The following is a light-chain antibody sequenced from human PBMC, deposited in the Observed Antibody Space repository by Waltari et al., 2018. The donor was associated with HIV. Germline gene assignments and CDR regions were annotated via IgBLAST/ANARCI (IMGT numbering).Light chain of an antibody. J-gene: IGKJ5*01. Sequence: TVLTQSQGTLSLSPVERATLSFRASHTVSTNYLTWYHQKPGQAPRLLIYGASNRTTGIPDRFSGSGSGTDFTLTISRLEPEDSAVYYCSQYGYSPPITFGQGTRLEI. CDR2: GAS. V-gene: IGKV3-20*01. CDR3: SQYGYSPPIT. CDR1: HTVSTNY.